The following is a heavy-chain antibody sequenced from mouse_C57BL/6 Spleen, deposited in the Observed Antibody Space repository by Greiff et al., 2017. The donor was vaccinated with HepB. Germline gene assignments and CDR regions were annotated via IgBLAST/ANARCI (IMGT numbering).Heavy chain of an antibody. Sequence: EVQLVESGGDLVKPGGSLKLSCAASGFTFSSYGMSWVRQTPDKRLEWVATISSGGSYTYYPDSVKGRFTISRDNAKNTLYLQMSSLKSEDTAMYYCANEGYSRCAYWGQGTLVTVSA. CDR3: ANEGYSRCAY. V-gene: IGHV5-6*01. CDR1: GFTFSSYG. D-gene: IGHD2-14*01. CDR2: ISSGGSYT. J-gene: IGHJ3*01.